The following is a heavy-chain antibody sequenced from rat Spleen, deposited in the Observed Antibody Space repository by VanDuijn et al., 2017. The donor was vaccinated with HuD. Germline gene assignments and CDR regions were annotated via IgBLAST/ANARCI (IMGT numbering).Heavy chain of an antibody. D-gene: IGHD4-3*01. J-gene: IGHJ4*01. Sequence: QVQLKESGPGLVQPSQTLSITCTVSGFSLTDYSVHWVRQPPGKGLEWMGRIQSGGSTDYNSALKSRLSISRDTSKSQVFLKMNSRQTEDTAIYFCTRDGGNSGYYVMDAWGQGASVTVSS. CDR2: IQSGGST. CDR3: TRDGGNSGYYVMDA. CDR1: GFSLTDYS. V-gene: IGHV2-19*01.